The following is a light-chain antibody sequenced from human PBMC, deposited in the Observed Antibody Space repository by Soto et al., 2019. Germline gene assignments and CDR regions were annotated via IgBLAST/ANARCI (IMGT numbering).Light chain of an antibody. CDR3: QERSVWPLCT. CDR1: QSVGTY. J-gene: IGKJ2*02. V-gene: IGKV3-11*01. Sequence: VLTQYTATLSLSPGERATLSCSASQSVGTYLAWYQQKPGQAPRLLIYDASNRAIVVPARFTGSGSGTEFTLTISNLEPEDCAVYCCQERSVWPLCTFGRGTRLEI. CDR2: DAS.